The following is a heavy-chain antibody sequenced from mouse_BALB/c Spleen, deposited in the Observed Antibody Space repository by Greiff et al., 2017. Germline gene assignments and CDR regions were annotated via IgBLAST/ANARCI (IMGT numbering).Heavy chain of an antibody. V-gene: IGHV1S56*01. CDR1: GYTFTSYY. CDR3: ARGLLRGYYAMDY. J-gene: IGHJ4*01. D-gene: IGHD1-1*01. Sequence: QVQLQQSGPELVKPGASVRISCKASGYTFTSYYIHWVKQRPGQGLEWIGWIYPGNVNTKYNEKFKGKATLTADKSSSTAYMQLSSLTSEDSAVYFCARGLLRGYYAMDYWGQGTSVTVSS. CDR2: IYPGNVNT.